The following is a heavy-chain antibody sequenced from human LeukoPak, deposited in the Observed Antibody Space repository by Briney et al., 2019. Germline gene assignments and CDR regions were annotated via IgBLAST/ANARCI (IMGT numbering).Heavy chain of an antibody. J-gene: IGHJ4*02. D-gene: IGHD6-6*01. Sequence: PGGSLRLSCAASGFTFSSYAMHWVRQAPGKGLEWVAVISYDGSNKYYADSVKGRFTISRDNSKNTLYLQMNSLRAEDTAVYYCARVIAARPRLGLGYFDYWGQGTPVTVSS. CDR1: GFTFSSYA. CDR2: ISYDGSNK. CDR3: ARVIAARPRLGLGYFDY. V-gene: IGHV3-30-3*01.